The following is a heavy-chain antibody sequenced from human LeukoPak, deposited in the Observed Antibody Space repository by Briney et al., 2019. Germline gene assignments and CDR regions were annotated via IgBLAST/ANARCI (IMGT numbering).Heavy chain of an antibody. Sequence: GASLRLSCAASGFTFSSYAMSWVRQAPGKGLEWVSAIGNDGYTIYYADSVKGRYTISRDDAKNTLYLQMDSLRVEDTAKYYCARRVTTLTPSSFDNWGQGTLVTVSS. D-gene: IGHD4-17*01. J-gene: IGHJ4*02. V-gene: IGHV3-23*01. CDR1: GFTFSSYA. CDR3: ARRVTTLTPSSFDN. CDR2: IGNDGYTI.